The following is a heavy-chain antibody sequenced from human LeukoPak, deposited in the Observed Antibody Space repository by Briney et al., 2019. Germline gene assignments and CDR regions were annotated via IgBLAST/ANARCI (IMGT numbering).Heavy chain of an antibody. CDR3: ARGGYGSGSYSGFDI. V-gene: IGHV3-23*01. CDR2: ISGSGGST. J-gene: IGHJ3*02. D-gene: IGHD3-10*01. CDR1: GFTFSSYG. Sequence: GGSLRLSCAASGFTFSSYGMSWVRQAPGKGLEWVSAISGSGGSTYYADSVKGRFTISRDNSKNTLYLQMNSLRAEDTAIYYCARGGYGSGSYSGFDIWGQGTMVTVSS.